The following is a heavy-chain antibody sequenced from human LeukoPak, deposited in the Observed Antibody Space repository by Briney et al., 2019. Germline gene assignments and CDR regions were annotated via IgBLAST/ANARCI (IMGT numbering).Heavy chain of an antibody. J-gene: IGHJ4*02. CDR1: GFTFSSFA. CDR3: AKTGDTSGYYYHYDF. V-gene: IGHV3-23*01. CDR2: ISGSGGAP. Sequence: SGGSLRLSCPASGFTFSSFAMSWVRQAPGKGPEWVAAISGSGGAPYHADSVRGRFTISRDNSKNTLYLQMNSLRVEDTAVYYCAKTGDTSGYYYHYDFWGQGTLVTVSS. D-gene: IGHD3-22*01.